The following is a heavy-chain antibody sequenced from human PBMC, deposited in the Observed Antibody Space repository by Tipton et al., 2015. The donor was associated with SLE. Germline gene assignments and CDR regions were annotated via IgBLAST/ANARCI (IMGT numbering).Heavy chain of an antibody. J-gene: IGHJ4*02. D-gene: IGHD2-8*02. V-gene: IGHV4-59*01. Sequence: TLSLTCTVSGAPISRFYWNWIRQSPGKGLEWIGYISNSGSTKYNPSLKSRVSISVDTSKNQFSLKLSSVTAADTAVYYCARPSKCTGDVCYGYFDCWGQGTLVTVSS. CDR1: GAPISRFY. CDR2: ISNSGST. CDR3: ARPSKCTGDVCYGYFDC.